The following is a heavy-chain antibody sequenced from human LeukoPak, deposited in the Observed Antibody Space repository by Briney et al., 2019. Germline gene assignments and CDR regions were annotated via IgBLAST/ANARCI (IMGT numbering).Heavy chain of an antibody. CDR2: IYYSGST. D-gene: IGHD5-12*01. CDR1: GGSISSYY. Sequence: NPSETLSLTCTVSGGSISSYYWSWIRQPPGKGLEWIGYIYYSGSTNYNPSLKSRVTMSVDTSKNQFSLKLSSVTAADTAVYYCARNGGGDIVATVYYFDYWGQGTLVTVSS. CDR3: ARNGGGDIVATVYYFDY. J-gene: IGHJ4*02. V-gene: IGHV4-59*01.